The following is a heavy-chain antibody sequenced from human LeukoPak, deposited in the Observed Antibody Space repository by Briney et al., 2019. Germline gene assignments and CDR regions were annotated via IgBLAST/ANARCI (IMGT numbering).Heavy chain of an antibody. J-gene: IGHJ4*02. CDR2: ITSNGGRT. CDR1: GFIFSDYD. Sequence: GGSLRLSCAASGFIFSDYDVHWVRQAPGKGLEFVSAITSNGGRTFYANSVKGRFTISRDNSKNALYLQMDSLRADDMAVYYCARGAAPGGYDYWGQGALVTVSS. V-gene: IGHV3-64*01. CDR3: ARGAAPGGYDY. D-gene: IGHD3-10*01.